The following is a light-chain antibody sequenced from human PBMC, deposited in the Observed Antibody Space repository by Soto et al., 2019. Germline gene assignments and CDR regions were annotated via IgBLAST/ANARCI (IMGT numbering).Light chain of an antibody. V-gene: IGKV1-33*01. Sequence: DIQMTQSPSSLSASVGDRVTITCQASQAINNYLNWYQQKPGKPPKLLIYDASNLEAGVPSRFSGGGSGTDFTFSITSLQTEDVANYYCQQYGSLPPLFGPGTTVQIK. CDR2: DAS. J-gene: IGKJ3*01. CDR1: QAINNY. CDR3: QQYGSLPPL.